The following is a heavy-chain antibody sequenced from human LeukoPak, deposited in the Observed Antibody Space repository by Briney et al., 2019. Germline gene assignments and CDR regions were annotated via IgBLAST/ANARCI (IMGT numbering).Heavy chain of an antibody. CDR3: AKDYCSSTSCSIFDY. V-gene: IGHV3-30*02. Sequence: GGSLRLSCAASGFTFSSYGMHWVRQAPGKGLEWVAVIWYDATNKYYADSVKGRFTISRDNSKNTLYLQMNSLRAEDTAVYYCAKDYCSSTSCSIFDYWGQGTLVTVSS. CDR2: IWYDATNK. D-gene: IGHD2-2*01. CDR1: GFTFSSYG. J-gene: IGHJ4*02.